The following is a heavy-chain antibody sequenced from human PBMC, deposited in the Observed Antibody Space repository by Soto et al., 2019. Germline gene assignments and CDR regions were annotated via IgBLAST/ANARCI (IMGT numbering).Heavy chain of an antibody. CDR2: IIPIFGTA. V-gene: IGHV1-69*13. CDR3: ACSACPIAARYNYYYYYGMDV. D-gene: IGHD6-6*01. J-gene: IGHJ6*02. Sequence: SVKVSCKASGGTFSSYAISWVRQAPGQGLEWMGGIIPIFGTANYAQKFQGRVTITADESTSTAYMELSSLRSEDTAVYYCACSACPIAARYNYYYYYGMDVWGQGTTVTVSS. CDR1: GGTFSSYA.